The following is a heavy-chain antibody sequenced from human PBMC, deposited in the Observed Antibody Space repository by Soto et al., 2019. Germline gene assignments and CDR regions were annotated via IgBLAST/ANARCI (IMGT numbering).Heavy chain of an antibody. D-gene: IGHD6-13*01. V-gene: IGHV4-59*08. CDR3: ARWAYSSSWPSDNYGMDV. J-gene: IGHJ6*02. CDR1: GGSISSYY. CDR2: IYYSGST. Sequence: PSETLSLTCTVSGGSISSYYWSWIRQPPGKGLEWIGYIYYSGSTNYNPSLKSRVTISVDTSKNQFSLKLTSVTAADTAVYYCARWAYSSSWPSDNYGMDVWGQGTTVTVSS.